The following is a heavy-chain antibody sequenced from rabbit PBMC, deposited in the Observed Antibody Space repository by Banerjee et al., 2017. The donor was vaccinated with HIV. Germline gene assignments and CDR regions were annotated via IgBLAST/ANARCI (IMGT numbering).Heavy chain of an antibody. CDR1: GFSFSSYG. D-gene: IGHD4-1*01. CDR3: ARDLAGVIGWNFGL. J-gene: IGHJ4*01. V-gene: IGHV1S40*01. Sequence: QSLEESGGDLVKPGASLTLTCTASGFSFSSYGVSWVRQAPGKGLEWIACINTSSGNTVYASWAKGRFTISKTSSTTVTLQMTSLTAADTATYFCARDLAGVIGWNFGLWGQGTLVTV. CDR2: INTSSGNT.